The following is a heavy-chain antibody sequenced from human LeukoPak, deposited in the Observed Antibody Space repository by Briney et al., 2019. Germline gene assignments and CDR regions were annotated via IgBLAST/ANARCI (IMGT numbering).Heavy chain of an antibody. CDR1: GYSISSGYY. J-gene: IGHJ4*02. V-gene: IGHV4-38-2*02. D-gene: IGHD4-17*01. CDR2: IYHSGST. CDR3: ASGTPSSVTIDY. Sequence: PSETLSLTCTVSGYSISSGYYWGWIRQPPGKGLEWIGSIYHSGSTYYNPSLKSRVTISVDTSKNQFSLKLSSVTAADTAVYYCASGTPSSVTIDYWGQGTLVTVSS.